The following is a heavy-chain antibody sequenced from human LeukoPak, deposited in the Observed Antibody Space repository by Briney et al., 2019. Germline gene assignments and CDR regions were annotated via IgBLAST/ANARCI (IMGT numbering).Heavy chain of an antibody. J-gene: IGHJ6*03. Sequence: PSETLSLTCTVSGGSISSSSYYWGWIRQPPGKGLEWIGSIYYSGSTYYNPSLKSRLTISVDTSKNQFSLKLSSVPAADTAVYYCASLLGYCSSTSCASGYYYYMDVWGKGTTVTVSS. V-gene: IGHV4-39*01. CDR1: GGSISSSSYY. CDR3: ASLLGYCSSTSCASGYYYYMDV. CDR2: IYYSGST. D-gene: IGHD2-2*01.